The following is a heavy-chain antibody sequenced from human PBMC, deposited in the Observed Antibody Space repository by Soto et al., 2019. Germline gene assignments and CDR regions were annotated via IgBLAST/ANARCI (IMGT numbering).Heavy chain of an antibody. V-gene: IGHV1-8*01. J-gene: IGHJ4*02. Sequence: ASVKVSCKASGYTFTSYDINWVRQATGQGLEWMGWMNPNSGNTGYAQKFQGRVTMTRNTSISTAYMELSSLRSEDTAVYYCAKGLGYYDILTGYYSFDHWGQGTLVTVSS. CDR1: GYTFTSYD. D-gene: IGHD3-9*01. CDR3: AKGLGYYDILTGYYSFDH. CDR2: MNPNSGNT.